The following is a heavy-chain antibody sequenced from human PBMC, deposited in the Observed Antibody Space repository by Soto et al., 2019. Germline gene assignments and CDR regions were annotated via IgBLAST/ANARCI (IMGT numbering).Heavy chain of an antibody. D-gene: IGHD6-19*01. CDR3: ARGLAGWDPFDY. V-gene: IGHV3-48*01. J-gene: IGHJ4*02. CDR1: GFTFSSYS. Sequence: PGGSLRLSCAASGFTFSSYSMNWVRQAPGKGLEWVSYISSSSSTIYYADSVKGRFTISRDNAKNSLYLQMNSLRAEDTAVYYCARGLAGWDPFDYWGQGTLVTAPQ. CDR2: ISSSSSTI.